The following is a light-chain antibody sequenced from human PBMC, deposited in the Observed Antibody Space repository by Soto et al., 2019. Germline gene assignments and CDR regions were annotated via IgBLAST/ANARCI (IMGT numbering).Light chain of an antibody. CDR3: SSFTSSSTYV. CDR2: DVS. Sequence: QSVLTQPASVSGSPGQSITISCTGTSSDVGRYNYVSWYQQHPGKATKLTIYDVSNRPSGVSSRFSGSKSGNTASLTISGLQAEDEADYYCSSFTSSSTYVFGTGTKVTVL. CDR1: SSDVGRYNY. J-gene: IGLJ1*01. V-gene: IGLV2-14*01.